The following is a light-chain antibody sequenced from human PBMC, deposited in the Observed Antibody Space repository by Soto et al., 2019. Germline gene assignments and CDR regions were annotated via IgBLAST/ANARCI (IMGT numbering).Light chain of an antibody. V-gene: IGLV1-51*02. J-gene: IGLJ1*01. CDR1: SSNIGNSY. Sequence: QSVLPQPHSVSAAQGQKVSISCSGSSSNIGNSYVSWFQQLPGTAPKLLNYENDKRPSGIPDRFSSSKSGTSATLGITGLQPGDDADYYCGTWESLNAPFVFGTGTKVTVL. CDR3: GTWESLNAPFV. CDR2: END.